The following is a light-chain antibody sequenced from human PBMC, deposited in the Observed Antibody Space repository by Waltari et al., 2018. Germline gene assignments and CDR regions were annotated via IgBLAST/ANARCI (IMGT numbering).Light chain of an antibody. Sequence: DIVMTQSPDSLAVSLGERATINCKSSQSVLYSSNNKNYLAWYQQKPGQPPKLLIYWASTRESGFPDRFSGSGSGTDFTLTISSLQAEDVAVYYCQQYYSTPLTFGQGTKLESK. CDR2: WAS. V-gene: IGKV4-1*01. CDR3: QQYYSTPLT. CDR1: QSVLYSSNNKNY. J-gene: IGKJ2*01.